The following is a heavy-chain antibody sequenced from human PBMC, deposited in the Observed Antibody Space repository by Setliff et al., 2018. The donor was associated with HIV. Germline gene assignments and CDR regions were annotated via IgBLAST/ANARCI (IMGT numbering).Heavy chain of an antibody. Sequence: GGSLRLSCAASGFTFRSYAMSWVRQAPGKGLEWVSVISGTCGTTYYADFVKGRFTISRDNSKNTLHLQMNSLRAEDTAVYYCANGYDFWSGSSKGNFDYWGQGTLVTVSS. D-gene: IGHD3-3*01. CDR1: GFTFRSYA. CDR2: ISGTCGTT. V-gene: IGHV3-23*01. CDR3: ANGYDFWSGSSKGNFDY. J-gene: IGHJ4*02.